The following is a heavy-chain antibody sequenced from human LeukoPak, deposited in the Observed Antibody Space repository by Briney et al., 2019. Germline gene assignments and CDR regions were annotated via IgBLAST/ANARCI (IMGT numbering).Heavy chain of an antibody. CDR2: INPSGGST. Sequence: ASVKVSCKASGYTFTNYYMHWVRQAPGQGLEWMGIINPSGGSTSYAQKFQGRVTMTRDTSTSTVYMELSSLRSEDTAVYYCARDSDRGMITFGGVIVKANNWFDPWGQGTLVTVSS. D-gene: IGHD3-16*02. J-gene: IGHJ5*02. CDR3: ARDSDRGMITFGGVIVKANNWFDP. CDR1: GYTFTNYY. V-gene: IGHV1-46*01.